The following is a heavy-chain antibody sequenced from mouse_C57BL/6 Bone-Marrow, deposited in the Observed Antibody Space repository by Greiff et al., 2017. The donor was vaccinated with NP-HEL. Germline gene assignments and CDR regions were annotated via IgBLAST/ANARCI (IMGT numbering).Heavy chain of an antibody. J-gene: IGHJ2*01. Sequence: EVQGVESGGDLVKPGGSLKLSCAASGFTFSSYGMSWVRHTPDKSLEWVATINSGGSYTYYPDSVKGRFTISRDNAKNTLYLQMSSLKSEDTAMYYCARHYYSNYFDYWGQGTTLTVSS. CDR2: INSGGSYT. CDR1: GFTFSSYG. CDR3: ARHYYSNYFDY. V-gene: IGHV5-6*01. D-gene: IGHD2-5*01.